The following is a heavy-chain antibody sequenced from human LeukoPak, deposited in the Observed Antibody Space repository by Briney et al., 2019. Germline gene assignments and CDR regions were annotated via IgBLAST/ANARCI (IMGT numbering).Heavy chain of an antibody. CDR3: ASRKLGNDY. CDR1: GFTFSNYN. J-gene: IGHJ4*02. V-gene: IGHV3-21*01. Sequence: GGSLRLSCAASGFTFSNYNMNWVRQAPGKGLEWVSSITRSSGDMYYADSVNGRFIISRDDAKNSLYLQMNSLRVADTAVYYCASRKLGNDYWGQGTLVTVSS. CDR2: ITRSSGDM. D-gene: IGHD7-27*01.